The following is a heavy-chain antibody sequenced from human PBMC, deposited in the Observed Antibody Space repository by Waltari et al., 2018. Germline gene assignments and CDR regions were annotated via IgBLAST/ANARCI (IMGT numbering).Heavy chain of an antibody. D-gene: IGHD1-26*01. CDR3: ARDGPTLAHHWYFDL. V-gene: IGHV4-4*09. CDR1: GGSISSYY. J-gene: IGHJ2*01. Sequence: QVQLQESGPGLVKPSETLSLTCTVSGGSISSYYWSWIRQPPGKGLEWIGYIDTSGCTNYNPALKSLVTIAVDTSKNQFALKLSSVTAADTAVYCCARDGPTLAHHWYFDLWGRGTLVTVSS. CDR2: IDTSGCT.